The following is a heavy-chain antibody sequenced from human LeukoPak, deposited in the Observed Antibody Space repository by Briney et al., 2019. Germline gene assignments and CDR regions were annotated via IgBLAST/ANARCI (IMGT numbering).Heavy chain of an antibody. CDR2: ISNSGGST. V-gene: IGHV3-23*01. CDR3: GPDLSGSVWLVDY. CDR1: GFTFTSYA. D-gene: IGHD6-13*01. J-gene: IGHJ4*02. Sequence: GGSLRLSCAASGFTFTSYAMSWVRQAPGKGLEWVSVISNSGGSTWYADSVKGRFTISRNNSKNPLSLQMDSLRAEDSAVYYCGPDLSGSVWLVDYWGQGTLVTVSS.